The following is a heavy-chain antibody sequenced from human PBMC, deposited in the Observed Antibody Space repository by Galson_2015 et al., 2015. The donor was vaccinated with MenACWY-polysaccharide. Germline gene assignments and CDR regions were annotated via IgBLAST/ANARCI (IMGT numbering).Heavy chain of an antibody. CDR2: ISYDGTNK. CDR1: GFTFSTYG. V-gene: IGHV3-30*18. D-gene: IGHD6-19*01. Sequence: SLRLSCAASGFTFSTYGMHWVRQAPGKGLEWVAVISYDGTNKYYADSVKGRFTISRDNSKNTLYLQMSSLRAEDTTVYYCAKTPSSTGWHYFDFWGQGTLVTVSS. CDR3: AKTPSSTGWHYFDF. J-gene: IGHJ4*02.